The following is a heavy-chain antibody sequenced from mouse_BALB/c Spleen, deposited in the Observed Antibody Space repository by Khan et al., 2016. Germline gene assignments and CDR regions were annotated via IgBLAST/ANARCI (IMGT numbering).Heavy chain of an antibody. D-gene: IGHD4-1*01. CDR1: GYSITSDYA. Sequence: EVQLQESGPGLVKPSQSLSLTCTVTGYSITSDYAWNWIRQFPGNKLEWMGYISYSGSTNYNPSLNSRISITRASSKNQFFLRLNSVTTEDTATXYCAEELGWFAYWGQGTLVTVSA. J-gene: IGHJ3*01. CDR2: ISYSGST. CDR3: AEELGWFAY. V-gene: IGHV3-2*02.